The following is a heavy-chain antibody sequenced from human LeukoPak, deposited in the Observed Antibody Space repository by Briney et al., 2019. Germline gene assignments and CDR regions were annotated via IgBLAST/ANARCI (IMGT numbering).Heavy chain of an antibody. CDR2: ISSGSSYI. V-gene: IGHV3-21*01. D-gene: IGHD3-22*01. CDR1: GFTFSSYS. Sequence: GGSLRLSCAASGFTFSSYSMNWVRQAPGKGLEWVSSISSGSSYIYYADSVKGRFTISRDNAKNSLYLQMNSLRAEDTAVYYCAREGLSSWYYDSSGYSPPDYWGQGTLVTVSS. J-gene: IGHJ4*02. CDR3: AREGLSSWYYDSSGYSPPDY.